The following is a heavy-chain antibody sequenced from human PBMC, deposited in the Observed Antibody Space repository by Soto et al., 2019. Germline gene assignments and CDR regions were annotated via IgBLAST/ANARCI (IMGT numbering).Heavy chain of an antibody. CDR2: INPSGGST. J-gene: IGHJ3*02. Sequence: ASVKVSCKASGYTFTSYYMHWVRQAPGQGLEWMGIINPSGGSTSYAQKFQGRVTMTRDTSTSTVYMELSSLRSEDTAVYYCAGEGALVYDCGGSCHTGDIDIWGQGKMVTV. D-gene: IGHD2-15*01. V-gene: IGHV1-46*01. CDR1: GYTFTSYY. CDR3: AGEGALVYDCGGSCHTGDIDI.